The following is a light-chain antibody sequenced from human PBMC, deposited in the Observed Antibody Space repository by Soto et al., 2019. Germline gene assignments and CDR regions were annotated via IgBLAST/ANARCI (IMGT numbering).Light chain of an antibody. J-gene: IGKJ4*01. CDR1: QSISSF. CDR3: QQSYSTLLT. CDR2: AAS. Sequence: DIQMTKSPSSLSASVGARVTISCRASQSISSFLNWYQQKPGQAPKVLIYAASSLESGVPSRFSGSGSGTDFTLTISSLQPEDFATYYCQQSYSTLLTFGGGTKVEIK. V-gene: IGKV1-39*01.